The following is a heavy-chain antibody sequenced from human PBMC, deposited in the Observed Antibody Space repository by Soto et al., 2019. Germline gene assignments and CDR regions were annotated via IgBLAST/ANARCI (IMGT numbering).Heavy chain of an antibody. J-gene: IGHJ1*01. V-gene: IGHV3-11*03. CDR3: AKTARVTGH. D-gene: IGHD1-1*01. Sequence: GGSLRLSCEASGFPFSFYSMNWVRQAPGKGLEWIAYITPTSSDTKYADSVKGRFTISRDNAKTSVYLQMDSLRVEDTAVYYCAKTARVTGHWGPGTLVTVSS. CDR2: ITPTSSDT. CDR1: GFPFSFYS.